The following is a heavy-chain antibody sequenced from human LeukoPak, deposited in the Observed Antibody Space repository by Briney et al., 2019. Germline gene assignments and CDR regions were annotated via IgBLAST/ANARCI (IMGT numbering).Heavy chain of an antibody. D-gene: IGHD3-3*01. CDR2: ISGSGGST. Sequence: GGSLRLSCEASGFTFSSYAMSWVRQAPGKGLEWVSAISGSGGSTYYADSVKGRFTISRDNSKNTLYLQMNSLRAEDTAVYYCAKSAPVFWSGYYNYFDYWGQGTLVTVSS. J-gene: IGHJ4*02. CDR3: AKSAPVFWSGYYNYFDY. CDR1: GFTFSSYA. V-gene: IGHV3-23*01.